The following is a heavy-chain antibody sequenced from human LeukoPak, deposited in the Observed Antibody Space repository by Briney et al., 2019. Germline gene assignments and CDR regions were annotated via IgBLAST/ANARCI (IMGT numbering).Heavy chain of an antibody. Sequence: GGTLRLSCAASGLSFSKYSMHWVRQVPGKGLEWVAHIWYDARSESYSDSVKGRFTISRDNSKNTLFLQMNSLRDEDTGVYYCVKSRGYSVSGETFDYWGQGTLVTVSS. CDR2: IWYDARSE. CDR3: VKSRGYSVSGETFDY. V-gene: IGHV3-30*02. J-gene: IGHJ4*02. D-gene: IGHD5/OR15-5a*01. CDR1: GLSFSKYS.